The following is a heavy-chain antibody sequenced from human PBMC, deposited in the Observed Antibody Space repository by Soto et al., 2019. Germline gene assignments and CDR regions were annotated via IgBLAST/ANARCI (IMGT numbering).Heavy chain of an antibody. CDR3: ARALGDYGDC. CDR1: GFTFSSYA. CDR2: ISGSGGST. D-gene: IGHD4-17*01. Sequence: PGGSQRLSCAASGFTFSSYAMSWVRQAPGKGLEWVSAISGSGGSTYYADSVRGRFTISRDNSKNTLYLQMNSLRVEDTAVYYCARALGDYGDCWGQGTLVTVSS. V-gene: IGHV3-23*01. J-gene: IGHJ4*02.